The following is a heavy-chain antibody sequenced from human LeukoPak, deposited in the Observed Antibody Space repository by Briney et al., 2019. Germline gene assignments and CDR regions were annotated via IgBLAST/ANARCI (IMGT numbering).Heavy chain of an antibody. J-gene: IGHJ6*03. CDR1: GYTFTSYA. CDR2: IIPIFGTA. V-gene: IGHV1-69*06. Sequence: SVKVSCKASGYTFTSYAMNWVRQAPGQGLEWMGGIIPIFGTANYAQKFQGRVTITADKSTSTAYMELSSLRSEDTAVYYCASSMAEYCSGGSCYLQNYYYYMDVWGKGTTVTVSS. CDR3: ASSMAEYCSGGSCYLQNYYYYMDV. D-gene: IGHD2-15*01.